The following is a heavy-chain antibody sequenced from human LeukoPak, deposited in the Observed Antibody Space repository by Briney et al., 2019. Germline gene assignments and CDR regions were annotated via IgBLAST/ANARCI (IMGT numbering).Heavy chain of an antibody. D-gene: IGHD4-17*01. CDR2: ISWNSGSI. V-gene: IGHV3-9*03. Sequence: GRSLRLSCAASGFTFDDYAMHWVRQAPGKGLEWVSGISWNSGSIGYADSVKGRFTISRDNAKNSLYLQMNSLRAEDMALYYCAKDMGTNDYGDPYFDYWGQGTLVTVSS. CDR3: AKDMGTNDYGDPYFDY. J-gene: IGHJ4*02. CDR1: GFTFDDYA.